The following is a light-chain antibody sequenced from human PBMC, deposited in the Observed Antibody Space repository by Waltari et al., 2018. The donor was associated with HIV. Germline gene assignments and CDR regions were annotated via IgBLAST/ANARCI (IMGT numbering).Light chain of an antibody. CDR3: VSYTEKDTFLL. Sequence: QSALTQPSPAPGSPGQSVPISCTGSSNDIATYNFVSWYQHHPGKAPKLLIYDVTRRPPGIPDRFSGTKSGYTASLTVSDLQVEDEADYYCVSYTEKDTFLLFGGGTKLAV. CDR2: DVT. V-gene: IGLV2-8*01. J-gene: IGLJ2*01. CDR1: SNDIATYNF.